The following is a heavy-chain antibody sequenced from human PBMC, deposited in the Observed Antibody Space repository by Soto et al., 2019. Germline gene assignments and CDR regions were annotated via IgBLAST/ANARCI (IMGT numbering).Heavy chain of an antibody. D-gene: IGHD5-18*01. CDR2: INSDGSST. Sequence: EVQLVESGGGLVQPGGSLRLSCAASGFTFSSYWMHRVRQAPGKGLVWVSRINSDGSSTSYADSVKGRFTISRDNAKNTLYLQMNSLRAEDTAVYYCARGEDTVTYYYYMDVWGKGTTVTVSS. CDR1: GFTFSSYW. V-gene: IGHV3-74*01. CDR3: ARGEDTVTYYYYMDV. J-gene: IGHJ6*03.